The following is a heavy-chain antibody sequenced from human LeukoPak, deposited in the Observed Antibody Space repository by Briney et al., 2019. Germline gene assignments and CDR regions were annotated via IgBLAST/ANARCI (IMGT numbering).Heavy chain of an antibody. CDR2: ISSSSSYI. J-gene: IGHJ4*02. V-gene: IGHV3-21*04. CDR1: GFTFSSYS. CDR3: AKGSRTMVRGVYYFDY. D-gene: IGHD3-10*01. Sequence: GGSLRLSCAASGFTFSSYSMNWVRQAPGKGLEWVSSISSSSSYIYYADSVKGRFTISRDNSKNTLWLLMNSLRAEDTAVYYCAKGSRTMVRGVYYFDYWGQGTLVTVSS.